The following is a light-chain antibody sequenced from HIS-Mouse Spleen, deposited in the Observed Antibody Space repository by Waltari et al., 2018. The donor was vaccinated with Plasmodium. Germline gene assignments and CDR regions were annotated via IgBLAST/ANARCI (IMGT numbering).Light chain of an antibody. CDR1: ALPKKY. CDR3: YSTDSSGNHGV. Sequence: SYELTQPPSVSVSPGQTARITCSGDALPKKYAYWYQQKSGQAPVLVTYDDSKRPAGIPGSFTGSSSGTTATLTSSGAQVEDEAVYYCYSTDSSGNHGVFGGGTKLTVL. J-gene: IGLJ3*02. CDR2: DDS. V-gene: IGLV3-10*01.